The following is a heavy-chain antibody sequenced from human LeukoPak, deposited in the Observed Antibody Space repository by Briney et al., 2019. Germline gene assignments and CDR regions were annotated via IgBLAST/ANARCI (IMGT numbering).Heavy chain of an antibody. D-gene: IGHD2-2*01. J-gene: IGHJ4*02. Sequence: GASVTVSCKASGYTFASHDINWVRQATGQGLEWMGWMNPNSGNTGYAQKFQGRVTMTRNTSISTAYMELSSLRSEDTAVYYCARAGGYCGIFSCPYYFDYWGQGSLVTVSS. CDR3: ARAGGYCGIFSCPYYFDY. CDR2: MNPNSGNT. V-gene: IGHV1-8*01. CDR1: GYTFASHD.